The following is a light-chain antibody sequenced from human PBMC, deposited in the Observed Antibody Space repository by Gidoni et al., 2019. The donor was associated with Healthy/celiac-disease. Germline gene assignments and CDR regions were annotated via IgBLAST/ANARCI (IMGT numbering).Light chain of an antibody. Sequence: ELVMTQSPATLSVSPGERATLSCRASQSVSSNSAWYQQEPGQAPWRLIYGASTRATGIPARFSGSGSGTEFTLTISSLQSEDFAVYYCQQYNNWPYTFGQGTKLEIK. CDR1: QSVSSN. CDR3: QQYNNWPYT. CDR2: GAS. V-gene: IGKV3-15*01. J-gene: IGKJ2*01.